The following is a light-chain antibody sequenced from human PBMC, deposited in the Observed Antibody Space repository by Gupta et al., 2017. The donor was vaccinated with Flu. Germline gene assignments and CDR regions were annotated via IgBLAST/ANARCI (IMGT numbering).Light chain of an antibody. Sequence: SITISCTGTSSDIGSYNYVSWYQQHPGQAPNLLIYVVTNRPSGVSNRFSASKSGDTASLTISGRQAEDEADYYCSSCRSSSTLVFGGGTKLTVL. V-gene: IGLV2-14*01. CDR3: SSCRSSSTLV. J-gene: IGLJ2*01. CDR2: VVT. CDR1: SSDIGSYNY.